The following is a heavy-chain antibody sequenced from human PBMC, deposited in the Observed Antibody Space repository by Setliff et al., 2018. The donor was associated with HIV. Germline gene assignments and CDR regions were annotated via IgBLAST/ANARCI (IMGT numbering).Heavy chain of an antibody. CDR2: IYYNGNA. CDR1: GGSMRSSGYS. J-gene: IGHJ3*02. D-gene: IGHD4-17*01. Sequence: PSETLSLTCAVSGGSMRSSGYSWTWIRQAPGKGLEWAGYIYYNGNAYYNPSLKSRVTISVDTSKNQFSLRLDSVTATDTALYFCARALTTINEDGFHIWGQGTVVTVSS. V-gene: IGHV4-30-2*01. CDR3: ARALTTINEDGFHI.